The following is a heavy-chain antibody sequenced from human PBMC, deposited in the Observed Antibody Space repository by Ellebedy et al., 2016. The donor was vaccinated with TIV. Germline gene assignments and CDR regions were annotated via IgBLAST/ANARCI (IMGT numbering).Heavy chain of an antibody. V-gene: IGHV3-30-3*01. J-gene: IGHJ4*02. D-gene: IGHD6-19*01. CDR3: AKIHSG. CDR2: ISYDGSNK. Sequence: GESLKISCAASGFTFSSYAVHWVRQAPGKGLEWVAVISYDGSNKYYADSVKGRFTISRDNSKNTPYLQMNSLRAEDTAVYYCAKIHSGWGQGTLVTVSP. CDR1: GFTFSSYA.